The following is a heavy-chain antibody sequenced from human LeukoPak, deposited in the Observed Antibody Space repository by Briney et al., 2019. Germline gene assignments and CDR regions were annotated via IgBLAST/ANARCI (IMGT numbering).Heavy chain of an antibody. CDR3: ARELFFHIVATIGGENWFDP. CDR1: GYTFTGYY. Sequence: ASVKVSCKASGYTFTGYYMHWVRQAPGQGLEWMGWINPNSGGTNYAQKFQGRVTMTRDTSISTAYMELSRLRSGDTAVYYCARELFFHIVATIGGENWFDPWGQGTLVTVSS. J-gene: IGHJ5*02. D-gene: IGHD5-12*01. V-gene: IGHV1-2*02. CDR2: INPNSGGT.